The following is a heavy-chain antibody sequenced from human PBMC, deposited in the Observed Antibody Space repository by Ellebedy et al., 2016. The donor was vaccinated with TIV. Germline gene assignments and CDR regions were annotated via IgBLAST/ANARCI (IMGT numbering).Heavy chain of an antibody. J-gene: IGHJ4*02. CDR2: IYFTGII. V-gene: IGHV4-59*01. CDR3: ARIFTAIDY. Sequence: MPGGSLRLSCTVSGDSITSYYWAWIRQPPGRGLEWIWHIYFTGIINYNPSLKSRVTISLDTSKSQFSLTLTSVTAADTAVYYCARIFTAIDYWGQGTPVTVSS. CDR1: GDSITSYY. D-gene: IGHD3-3*01.